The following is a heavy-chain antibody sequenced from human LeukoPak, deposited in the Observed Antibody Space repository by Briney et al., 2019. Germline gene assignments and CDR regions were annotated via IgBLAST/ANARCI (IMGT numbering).Heavy chain of an antibody. CDR1: GFTFSSHG. V-gene: IGHV3-23*01. Sequence: GGSLRLSCAASGFTFSSHGMNWVRQAPGKGLEWVSGIIPSGHTTYYADSVRGRFTISRDNSRNTLYLQMNSLRAEDTAVYYCAKGSRRYCSGGSCYYYWGQGTLVTVSS. CDR3: AKGSRRYCSGGSCYYY. D-gene: IGHD2-15*01. CDR2: IIPSGHTT. J-gene: IGHJ4*02.